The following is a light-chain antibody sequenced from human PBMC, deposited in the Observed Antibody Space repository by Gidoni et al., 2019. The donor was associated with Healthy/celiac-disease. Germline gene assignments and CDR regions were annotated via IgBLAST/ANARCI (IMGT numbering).Light chain of an antibody. V-gene: IGLV2-8*01. Sequence: QSALTQPPSASGSPGQSVTISCTGTSSDVGGDNDVSWYQQHPGKATKLMIYEVSKRPSGVPDRFSGSKSGNTASLTVSGLQAEDEADYYCSADAGSNNLVFGGGTKLTVL. CDR3: SADAGSNNLV. CDR2: EVS. J-gene: IGLJ2*01. CDR1: SSDVGGDND.